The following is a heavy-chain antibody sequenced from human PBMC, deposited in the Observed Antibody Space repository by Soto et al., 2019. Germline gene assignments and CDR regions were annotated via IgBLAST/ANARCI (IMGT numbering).Heavy chain of an antibody. CDR2: IYHSGST. D-gene: IGHD3-22*01. Sequence: QLQLQESGSGLVKPSQTLSLTCAVSGGSISSGGYSWSWIRQPPGKGLEWIGYIYHSGSTYYNPSLKSRVTISVDRSKNQFSLKLSSVTAADTAVYYYARSNYYDSSGYYYDAFDIWGQGTMVTVSS. V-gene: IGHV4-30-2*01. J-gene: IGHJ3*02. CDR3: ARSNYYDSSGYYYDAFDI. CDR1: GGSISSGGYS.